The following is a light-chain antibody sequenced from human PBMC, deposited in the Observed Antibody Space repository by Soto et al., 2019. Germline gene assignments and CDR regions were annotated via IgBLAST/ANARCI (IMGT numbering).Light chain of an antibody. CDR3: QQYGSSGT. CDR1: QNVDSNY. V-gene: IGKV3-20*01. Sequence: EIVLTQSPGTLSLSPRERATLSCRASQNVDSNYLAWYQQKPGQAPRLLIYGASNRATGIPDRFSGSGSGTDFTLTISRLEPEDFAVYYCQQYGSSGTFGQGTKVDI. J-gene: IGKJ1*01. CDR2: GAS.